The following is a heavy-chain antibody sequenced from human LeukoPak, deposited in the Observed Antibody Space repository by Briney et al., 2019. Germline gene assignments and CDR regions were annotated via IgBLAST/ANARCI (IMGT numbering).Heavy chain of an antibody. J-gene: IGHJ6*02. CDR3: SRSGLTGMRKYTRPDYYYYGMDV. V-gene: IGHV4-34*01. Sequence: SETLSLTCTVSGGSFSGYLWSWLRQPPGKGLEWIGEINYNGEITNYNPSLKSRVTMSVDTPKNHFSLRLSSVTAADTAVYYCSRSGLTGMRKYTRPDYYYYGMDVWGQGTAVTVSS. D-gene: IGHD2-2*01. CDR2: INYNGEIT. CDR1: GGSFSGYL.